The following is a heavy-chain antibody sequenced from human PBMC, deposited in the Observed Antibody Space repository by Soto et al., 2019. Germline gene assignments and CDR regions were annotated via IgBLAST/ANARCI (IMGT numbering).Heavy chain of an antibody. D-gene: IGHD2-15*01. CDR2: IYYSGST. CDR1: GGSISSYY. CDR3: ARDLGYCSGGSCYGYYYYGMDV. J-gene: IGHJ6*02. Sequence: SETLSLTCTVSGGSISSYYWSWIRQPPGKGLEWIGYIYYSGSTNYNPSLKSRVTISVDTSKNQFSLKLSSVTAADTAVYYCARDLGYCSGGSCYGYYYYGMDVWGQGTTVTVSS. V-gene: IGHV4-59*01.